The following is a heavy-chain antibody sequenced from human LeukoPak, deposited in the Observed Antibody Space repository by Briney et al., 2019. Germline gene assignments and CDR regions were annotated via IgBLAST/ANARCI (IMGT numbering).Heavy chain of an antibody. CDR2: ISSSSSYI. CDR3: ARSSREWELAY. CDR1: GFTFSNYS. V-gene: IGHV3-21*01. J-gene: IGHJ4*02. D-gene: IGHD1-26*01. Sequence: SGGSLRPTCAASGFTFSNYSMNWVRQAPGKGLEWVSSISSSSSYIYYADSVKGRFTISRDNAKNSLYLQMNSLRAEDTAVYYCARSSREWELAYWGQGTLVTVSS.